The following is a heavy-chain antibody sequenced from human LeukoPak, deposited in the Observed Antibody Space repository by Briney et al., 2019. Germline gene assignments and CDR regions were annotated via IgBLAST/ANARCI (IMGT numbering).Heavy chain of an antibody. V-gene: IGHV3-9*01. D-gene: IGHD2-15*01. CDR3: AKSLSRYCSGGSCYLGFDY. Sequence: GRSLRLSCAASGFTFDDYAMHWVRHAPGKGLEWVSGISWNSGSIGYADSVKGRFTISRDNAKNSLYLQMSSLRAEDTALYYCAKSLSRYCSGGSCYLGFDYWGQGTLVTVSS. J-gene: IGHJ4*02. CDR1: GFTFDDYA. CDR2: ISWNSGSI.